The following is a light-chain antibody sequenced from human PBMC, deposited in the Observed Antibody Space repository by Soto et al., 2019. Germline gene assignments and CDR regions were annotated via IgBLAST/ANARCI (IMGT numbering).Light chain of an antibody. Sequence: DIQMTQSPSSLSASVGDRVTITCRASQSIASRLNWYQQKPGSDPKLLIYGASTLESGVPSRFSGSGSGTDFNLTVSSLQVEDFATYECQQTDTITRTFGQGTKVDIK. CDR1: QSIASR. CDR2: GAS. CDR3: QQTDTITRT. J-gene: IGKJ1*01. V-gene: IGKV1-39*01.